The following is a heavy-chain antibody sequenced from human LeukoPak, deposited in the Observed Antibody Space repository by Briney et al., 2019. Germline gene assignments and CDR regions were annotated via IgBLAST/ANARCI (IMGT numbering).Heavy chain of an antibody. CDR2: ISSSGSDI. CDR1: GXTFSSYE. CDR3: ARGTTGGTLGAFDI. J-gene: IGHJ3*02. Sequence: PGGSLRLSCAASGXTFSSYEMKWVRQAPGKGLEWVSDISSSGSDIYYADSVKGRFTISRDNAKNSVYLQLNSLRAEDTAVYYCARGTTGGTLGAFDIWGQGTVVTVSS. V-gene: IGHV3-48*03. D-gene: IGHD4-23*01.